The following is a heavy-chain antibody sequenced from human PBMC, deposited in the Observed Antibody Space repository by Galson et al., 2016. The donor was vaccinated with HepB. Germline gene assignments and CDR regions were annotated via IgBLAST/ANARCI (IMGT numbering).Heavy chain of an antibody. J-gene: IGHJ4*02. CDR1: GYTFTNFH. CDR3: ARGLRQWLAQLDY. CDR2: MNPKSGNT. D-gene: IGHD6-19*01. Sequence: SVKVSCKASGYTFTNFHINWIRQGPEQGLEWMGWMNPKSGNTAFAQRFQGRLTMTADTPTSTAYMELSGLTSDDTAIYYCARGLRQWLAQLDYWGQGSLVTVSS. V-gene: IGHV1-8*02.